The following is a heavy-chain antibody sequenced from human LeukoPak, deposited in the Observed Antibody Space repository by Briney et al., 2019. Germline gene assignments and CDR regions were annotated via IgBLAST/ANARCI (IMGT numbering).Heavy chain of an antibody. V-gene: IGHV4-31*03. Sequence: SETLSLTCTVSGGSISSGGYYWSWIRQHPGKGLEWIGYIYCSGSTYYNPSLKSRVTISVDTSKNQFSLKLSSVTAADTAVYYCARLRITFGGVIVSDYFDYWGQGTLVTVSS. CDR1: GGSISSGGYY. J-gene: IGHJ4*02. CDR2: IYCSGST. CDR3: ARLRITFGGVIVSDYFDY. D-gene: IGHD3-16*02.